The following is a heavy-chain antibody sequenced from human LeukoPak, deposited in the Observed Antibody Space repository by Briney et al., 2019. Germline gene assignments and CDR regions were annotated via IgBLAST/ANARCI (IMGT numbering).Heavy chain of an antibody. CDR1: GGSISSGSYY. V-gene: IGHV4-61*02. Sequence: SQTLSLTCTVSGGSISSGSYYWSWIRQPAGKGLEWIGRIYTSGSTNYNPSLKSRVTISVDTSKNQFSLKLSSVTAADTAVYYCAREGGSYHPFDYWAREPWSPSPQ. CDR2: IYTSGST. CDR3: AREGGSYHPFDY. D-gene: IGHD1-26*01. J-gene: IGHJ4*02.